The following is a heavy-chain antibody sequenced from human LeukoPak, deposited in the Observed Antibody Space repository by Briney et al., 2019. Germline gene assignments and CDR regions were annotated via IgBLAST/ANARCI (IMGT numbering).Heavy chain of an antibody. D-gene: IGHD6-19*01. CDR2: ISAYNGNT. V-gene: IGHV1-18*01. Sequence: ASVTVSFKASGYTFTSYGISWGRQAPGQGMEWMGWISAYNGNTNYAQKLQGRVTMTTDTSTSPAYLELRSLRFDDTAVYYCASIGSSSGVWFDPWGQGTLVTVSS. CDR1: GYTFTSYG. J-gene: IGHJ5*02. CDR3: ASIGSSSGVWFDP.